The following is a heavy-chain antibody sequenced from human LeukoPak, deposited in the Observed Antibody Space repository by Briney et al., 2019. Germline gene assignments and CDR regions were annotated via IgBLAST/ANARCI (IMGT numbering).Heavy chain of an antibody. D-gene: IGHD2-15*01. Sequence: PSETLSLTCSVSGGSIRYYYWSWIRQPPGKGLEWIGYIYYNGSTNYNPSLKSRVTISVDMSKNQFSLKMSSVTAADTAVYYCARKGGLFDYWGQGRLVTVSS. CDR3: ARKGGLFDY. V-gene: IGHV4-59*01. CDR1: GGSIRYYY. J-gene: IGHJ4*02. CDR2: IYYNGST.